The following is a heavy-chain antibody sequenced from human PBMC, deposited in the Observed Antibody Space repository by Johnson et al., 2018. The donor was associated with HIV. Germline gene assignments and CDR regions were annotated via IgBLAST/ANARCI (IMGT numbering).Heavy chain of an antibody. CDR2: IRYDGSNN. D-gene: IGHD3-16*01. Sequence: QVQLVESGGGVVKPGRSLRLSCAASGFTFRSYGMHWVRQAPGKGLEWVAFIRYDGSNNYYGDSVKGRFTISRDNSKNTLYLQIHSLRTEDTGLYYCAKDGGMWSYTFDVWGQGTLVSVSS. CDR3: AKDGGMWSYTFDV. CDR1: GFTFRSYG. V-gene: IGHV3-30*02. J-gene: IGHJ3*01.